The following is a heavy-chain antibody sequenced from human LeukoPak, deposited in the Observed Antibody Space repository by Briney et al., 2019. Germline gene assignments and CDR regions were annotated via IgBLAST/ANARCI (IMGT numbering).Heavy chain of an antibody. J-gene: IGHJ6*03. CDR2: INHSGST. CDR3: ARQRKLFYYMDV. CDR1: GGSFSGYY. D-gene: IGHD6-25*01. Sequence: PSETLSLTCAVYGGSFSGYYWSWIRQPPGKGLEWIGEINHSGSTNYNPSLKSRVTISVDTSKNQFSLKLSSVTAADTAVYYCARQRKLFYYMDVWGKGTTVTISS. V-gene: IGHV4-34*01.